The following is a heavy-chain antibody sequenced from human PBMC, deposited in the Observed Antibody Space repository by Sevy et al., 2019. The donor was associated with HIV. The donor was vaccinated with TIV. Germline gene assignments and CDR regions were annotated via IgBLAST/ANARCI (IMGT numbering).Heavy chain of an antibody. V-gene: IGHV5-51*01. D-gene: IGHD3-22*01. Sequence: GKSLKISCQGSGYSFTSHWIGWVRHMPGKGLEWMGIIYPEDSETRYSPSFQGQVTFSADKSISTAYLQWSSLKASDTAMYYCATSRSAYFDSSGYYIYWGQGTLVTVSS. J-gene: IGHJ4*02. CDR1: GYSFTSHW. CDR2: IYPEDSET. CDR3: ATSRSAYFDSSGYYIY.